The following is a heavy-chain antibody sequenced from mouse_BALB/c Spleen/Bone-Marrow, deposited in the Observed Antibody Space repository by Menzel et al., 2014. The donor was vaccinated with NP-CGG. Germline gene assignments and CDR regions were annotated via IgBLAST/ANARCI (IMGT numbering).Heavy chain of an antibody. J-gene: IGHJ2*01. CDR3: ASYVYGYYFDY. V-gene: IGHV14-3*02. Sequence: EVQLQQSGAELVKPGASVKLSCTATGFNIKDTYTHWVKQRPEQGLEWIGRIDPADVNTKYDPKFQGKATITADTSSNTAYPQLSSLTSEDTSVYYCASYVYGYYFDYWGQGTTLTVSS. D-gene: IGHD1-1*01. CDR2: IDPADVNT. CDR1: GFNIKDTY.